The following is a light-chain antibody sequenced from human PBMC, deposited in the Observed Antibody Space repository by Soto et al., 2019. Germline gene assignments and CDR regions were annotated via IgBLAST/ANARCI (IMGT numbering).Light chain of an antibody. Sequence: ETVMTQSPATLSVSPGERVTLSGRAIQRVGPNLAWDKQKSGRPPRLLIFAPSTRATGVPARFSGSGSGTDFTLTISSLESEDFAVYFCQEYSNWPPTYTFGQGTKLEIK. CDR3: QEYSNWPPTYT. V-gene: IGKV3-15*01. CDR2: APS. J-gene: IGKJ2*01. CDR1: QRVGPN.